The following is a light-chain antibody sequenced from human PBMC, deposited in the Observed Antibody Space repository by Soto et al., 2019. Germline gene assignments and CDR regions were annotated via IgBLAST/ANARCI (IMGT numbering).Light chain of an antibody. CDR3: CSYAGTLYV. J-gene: IGLJ1*01. CDR1: SSDDGSYNL. Sequence: QSVLTQPASVSGSPGQSITISCTGTSSDDGSYNLVSWYQQHPGKAPKLMIYEGSKRPSGVSNRFSGSKSGNTASLTISGLQAEDEAYYYCCSYAGTLYVFGTGTKVTVL. V-gene: IGLV2-23*01. CDR2: EGS.